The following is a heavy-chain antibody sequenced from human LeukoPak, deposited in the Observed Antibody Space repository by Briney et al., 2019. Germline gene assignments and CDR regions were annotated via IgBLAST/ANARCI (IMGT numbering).Heavy chain of an antibody. D-gene: IGHD1-7*01. Sequence: ASVKVSCKASGYTCTSCGISWLRQALGQGLEWRVWISAYNGNTNYAQKLQGRVTMTTDTSTSTAYMELRSLRSDDTAVYYCARDPTGTTPDYWGQGTLVTVSS. CDR1: GYTCTSCG. J-gene: IGHJ4*02. CDR3: ARDPTGTTPDY. V-gene: IGHV1-18*01. CDR2: ISAYNGNT.